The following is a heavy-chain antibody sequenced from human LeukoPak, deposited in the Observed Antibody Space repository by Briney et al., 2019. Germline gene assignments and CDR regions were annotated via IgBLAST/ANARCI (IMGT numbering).Heavy chain of an antibody. CDR1: GGSISSYY. J-gene: IGHJ6*03. Sequence: RPSETLSLTCTVSGGSISSYYWSWIRQPAGKGLEWIGRIYTSGSTNYNPSLKSRVTMSVDTSKNQFSLKLSSVTAADTAVYYCARGFTPSPRGYSGYGKNYYYYYMDVWGKGTTVTVSS. D-gene: IGHD5-12*01. V-gene: IGHV4-4*07. CDR2: IYTSGST. CDR3: ARGFTPSPRGYSGYGKNYYYYYMDV.